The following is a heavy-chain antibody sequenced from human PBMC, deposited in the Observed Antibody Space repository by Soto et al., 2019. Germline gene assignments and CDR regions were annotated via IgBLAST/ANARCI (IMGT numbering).Heavy chain of an antibody. CDR2: INPSGGTT. D-gene: IGHD3-9*01. J-gene: IGHJ4*02. V-gene: IGHV1-46*04. Sequence: QVRLVQSGAEVKQPGASVRDSCKASGYTFTSYHMHWLRQAPGQGLEWMGLINPSGGTTYYAQKWQGRVTLTRDTSTSTVYMELSSLRAEDTAVYYCARVKATSRDFDWYSHWGQGTLVTVSS. CDR3: ARVKATSRDFDWYSH. CDR1: GYTFTSYH.